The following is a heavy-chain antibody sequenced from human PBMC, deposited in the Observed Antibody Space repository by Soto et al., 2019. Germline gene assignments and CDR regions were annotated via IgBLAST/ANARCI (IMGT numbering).Heavy chain of an antibody. CDR1: GDSVNTHDW. V-gene: IGHV4-4*02. CDR3: ARRTSYGAIAD. Sequence: SETLSLTCAVSGDSVNTHDWCAWVRHPPGKRPEWIGEISHNDLKNYHPFLKTRLSFSISRDRSSLQFSLSLRSVTATDTAVYFCARRTSYGAIADWGQGRMVTVSS. CDR2: ISHNDLK. D-gene: IGHD2-21*01. J-gene: IGHJ4*02.